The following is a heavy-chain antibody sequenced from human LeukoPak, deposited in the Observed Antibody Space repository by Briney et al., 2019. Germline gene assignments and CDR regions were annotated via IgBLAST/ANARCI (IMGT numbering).Heavy chain of an antibody. CDR2: IYYSGST. CDR3: ARQSSFDY. Sequence: SETLSLTCTVSGGSISSGSYYWGWIRQPPGKGLEWIGSIYYSGSTYYNPSLKSRVTISVDTSKNQFPLKLSSVTAADTAVYYCARQSSFDYWGQGTLVTVSS. CDR1: GGSISSGSYY. V-gene: IGHV4-39*01. J-gene: IGHJ4*02.